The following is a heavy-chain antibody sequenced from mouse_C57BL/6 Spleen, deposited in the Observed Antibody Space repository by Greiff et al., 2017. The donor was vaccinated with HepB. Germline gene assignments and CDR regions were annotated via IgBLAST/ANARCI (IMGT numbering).Heavy chain of an antibody. D-gene: IGHD1-1*01. J-gene: IGHJ2*01. Sequence: QVQLQQSGAELMKPGASVKLSCKATGYTFTGYWIEWVKQRPGHGLEWIGEILPGSGSTNYNEKFKGKATFTADTSSNTAYMQLSSLTTEDSAIYYCASPVYYYGSSPYFDYWGQGTTLTVSS. CDR3: ASPVYYYGSSPYFDY. V-gene: IGHV1-9*01. CDR1: GYTFTGYW. CDR2: ILPGSGST.